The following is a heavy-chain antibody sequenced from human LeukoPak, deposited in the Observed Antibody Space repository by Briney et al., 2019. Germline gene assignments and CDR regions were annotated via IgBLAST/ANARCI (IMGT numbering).Heavy chain of an antibody. J-gene: IGHJ5*02. CDR1: GGSIKYSESY. CDR2: INYSGTT. D-gene: IGHD2-15*01. CDR3: ARRVVAATPRWFDP. V-gene: IGHV4-39*01. Sequence: PAETLSLTCTVSGGSIKYSESYWGWIRQSPGMGLEWIGNINYSGTTYYNPSLTSRVTVFVDTSKNQSSLNLSSVTAADTAVYFCARRVVAATPRWFDPRGQGTLVIVSS.